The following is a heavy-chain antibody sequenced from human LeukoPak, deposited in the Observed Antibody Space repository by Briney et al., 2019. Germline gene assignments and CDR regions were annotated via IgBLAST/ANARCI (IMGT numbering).Heavy chain of an antibody. CDR2: LSGSGGST. CDR3: AKITMARTPNY. D-gene: IGHD3-10*01. Sequence: GGSLRLSCAASGFTFSSYAMSWVRQSPGKGLEWVSTLSGSGGSTYYADSVKGRFTISRDDSKNTLFLQMNSLRAEDTAVYFCAKITMARTPNYWGQGTLVTVSS. V-gene: IGHV3-23*01. J-gene: IGHJ4*02. CDR1: GFTFSSYA.